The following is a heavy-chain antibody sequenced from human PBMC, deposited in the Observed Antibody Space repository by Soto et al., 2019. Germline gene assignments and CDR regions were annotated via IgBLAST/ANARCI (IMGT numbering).Heavy chain of an antibody. V-gene: IGHV4-59*08. D-gene: IGHD4-17*01. CDR3: ARLTPVTADFDY. CDR2: IYDSGST. Sequence: PSETLSLTCAVSSGSVSSYSWSWIRQPPGQGLEWIGYIYDSGSTQYNPSLKSRVTISVDTSKNQFSLKLSSVTAADTAVYYCARLTPVTADFDYWGQGTLVTVSS. J-gene: IGHJ4*02. CDR1: SGSVSSYS.